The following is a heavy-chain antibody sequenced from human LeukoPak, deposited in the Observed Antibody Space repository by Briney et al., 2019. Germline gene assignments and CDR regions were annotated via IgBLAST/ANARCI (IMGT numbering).Heavy chain of an antibody. CDR2: INPNSGGT. D-gene: IGHD2-15*01. CDR3: ARAGYCSGGTCYFLDY. Sequence: ASVKVSCKASGYTFTGYYMHWVRQAPGQGLEWMGRINPNSGGTNFAQRFQGRVTMTRDTSISTAYMELSRLRSDDTAVYYCARAGYCSGGTCYFLDYWGQGTLVTVSS. CDR1: GYTFTGYY. V-gene: IGHV1-2*06. J-gene: IGHJ4*02.